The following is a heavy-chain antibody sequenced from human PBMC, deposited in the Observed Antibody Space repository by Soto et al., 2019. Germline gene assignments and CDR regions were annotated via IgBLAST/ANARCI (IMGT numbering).Heavy chain of an antibody. CDR1: GFTFSSYG. D-gene: IGHD2-2*02. V-gene: IGHV3-33*01. J-gene: IGHJ4*02. CDR2: IWYDGSNK. Sequence: GGSLRLSCAASGFTFSSYGMPWVSQAPGKGLEWVAVIWYDGSNKYYADSVKGRFTIYRDNSKSTLYLQMNSLRAEDTAVYYCARDRLYCSSTSCYTLYFDYWGQGTLVTVSS. CDR3: ARDRLYCSSTSCYTLYFDY.